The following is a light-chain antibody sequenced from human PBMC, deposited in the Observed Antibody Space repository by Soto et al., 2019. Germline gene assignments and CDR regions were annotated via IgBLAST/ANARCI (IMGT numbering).Light chain of an antibody. J-gene: IGKJ1*01. V-gene: IGKV1-5*01. CDR2: DAS. Sequence: DIQMTQSPSTLSESVGDRVTITCRASQSISSWLAWYQQKPGKAPKLLIYDASSLESGVPSRFSGSGSGTEFTLTISSLQPDDFAPYYCQQYNSYPWTFGQGTKVEIK. CDR1: QSISSW. CDR3: QQYNSYPWT.